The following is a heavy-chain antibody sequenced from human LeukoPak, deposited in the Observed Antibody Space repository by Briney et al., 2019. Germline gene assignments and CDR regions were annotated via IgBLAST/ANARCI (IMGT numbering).Heavy chain of an antibody. CDR1: GYSFTSYW. CDR2: IYPGDSDT. Sequence: GESLKISCKGSGYSFTSYWISWVRQMPGKGLEWMGIIYPGDSDTRYSPSFQGQVTISADRSISTAYLQWSSLKASDTAMYYCARQRRYSSGWSIDWFDPWGQGTLVTVSS. V-gene: IGHV5-51*01. D-gene: IGHD6-19*01. CDR3: ARQRRYSSGWSIDWFDP. J-gene: IGHJ5*02.